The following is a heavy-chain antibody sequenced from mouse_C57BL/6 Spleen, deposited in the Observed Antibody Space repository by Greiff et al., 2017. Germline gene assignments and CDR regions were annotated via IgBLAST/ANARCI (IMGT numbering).Heavy chain of an antibody. V-gene: IGHV14-4*01. CDR3: TNYYGSSPYYAMDY. J-gene: IGHJ4*01. D-gene: IGHD1-1*01. CDR1: GFNIKDDY. CDR2: IDPENGDT. Sequence: EVKLQESGAELVRPGASVKLSCTASGFNIKDDYMHWVKQRPEQGLEWIGWIDPENGDTESASKFQGKATITADTSSNTAYLQLSSLTSEDTAVYYCTNYYGSSPYYAMDYWGQGTSVTVSS.